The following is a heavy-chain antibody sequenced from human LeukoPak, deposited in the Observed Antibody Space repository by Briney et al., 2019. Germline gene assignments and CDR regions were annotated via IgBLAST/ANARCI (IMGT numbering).Heavy chain of an antibody. CDR1: GFTFSGSA. V-gene: IGHV3-73*01. CDR3: TRHSYSSGWYVDY. D-gene: IGHD6-19*01. CDR2: IRSKANSYAT. J-gene: IGHJ4*02. Sequence: GGSLKLSCAASGFTFSGSAMHWVRQASGKGLEWVGRIRSKANSYATAYAASVKGRFTISRDDSKNTAYLQMNSLKTEDTAVYYCTRHSYSSGWYVDYWGQGTLVTVSS.